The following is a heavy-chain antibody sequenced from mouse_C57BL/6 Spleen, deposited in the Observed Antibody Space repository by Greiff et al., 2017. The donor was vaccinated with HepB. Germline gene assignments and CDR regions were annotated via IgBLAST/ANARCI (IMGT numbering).Heavy chain of an antibody. CDR3: AREDYDAAWFAY. CDR1: GYTFTDYN. Sequence: EVQLQQSGPELVKPGASVKMSCKASGYTFTDYNMHWVKQSHGKSLEWIGYINPNNGGTSYNQKFKGKATLTVNKSSSTAYMELRSLTSEDSAVYYCAREDYDAAWFAYWGQGTLVTVSA. V-gene: IGHV1-22*01. J-gene: IGHJ3*01. D-gene: IGHD2-4*01. CDR2: INPNNGGT.